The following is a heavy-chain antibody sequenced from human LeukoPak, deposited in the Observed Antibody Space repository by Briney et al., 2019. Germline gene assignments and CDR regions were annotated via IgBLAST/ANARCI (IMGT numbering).Heavy chain of an antibody. CDR3: ARHGTFFYDSSGYLPFDY. CDR2: IYYSGST. J-gene: IGHJ4*02. CDR1: GGSISSYY. Sequence: SETLSLTCTVSGGSISSYYWSWIRQPPGKGLEWIGYIYYSGSTNHNPSLKSRLTISVEKSKNQFSLKLSSVTAADTAVYYCARHGTFFYDSSGYLPFDYWGQGTLVTVS. V-gene: IGHV4-59*08. D-gene: IGHD3-22*01.